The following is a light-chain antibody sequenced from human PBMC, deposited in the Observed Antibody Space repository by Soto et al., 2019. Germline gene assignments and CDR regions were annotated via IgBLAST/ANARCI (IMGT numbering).Light chain of an antibody. CDR1: QTVRNNY. Sequence: EILLTQSPGTLSLSPGERATLSCRASQTVRNNYLACYQQKPGQAPRLLIYDASSRATGIPDRFSGGGSGTDLTITISRLEPEDFAVYYCQQFSSYPLTFGGGTKVDIK. CDR3: QQFSSYPLT. CDR2: DAS. V-gene: IGKV3-20*01. J-gene: IGKJ4*01.